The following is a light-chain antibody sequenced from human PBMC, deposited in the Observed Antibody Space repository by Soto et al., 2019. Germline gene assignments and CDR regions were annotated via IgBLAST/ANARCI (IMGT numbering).Light chain of an antibody. CDR2: DAS. Sequence: IVLTQSPGTLSLSPGDRATLSCRASQNIGDNYLAWYQQKPGQAPRLLIYDASNRATGIPDRFSGSGSGTDFTLTISRLEPEDFAVYYCQQYTTSSWTFGQGTKVDIK. V-gene: IGKV3-20*01. CDR1: QNIGDNY. J-gene: IGKJ1*01. CDR3: QQYTTSSWT.